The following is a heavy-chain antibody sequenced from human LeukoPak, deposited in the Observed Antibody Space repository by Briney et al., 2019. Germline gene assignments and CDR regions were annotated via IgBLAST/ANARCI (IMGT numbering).Heavy chain of an antibody. V-gene: IGHV3-48*02. Sequence: RTGGSLRLSCAASGFTFSSYSMNWVRQAPGKGLEWVSYISSISTTMYYADSVKGRFTISRDNAKNSLYLQMDSLRDEDTAVYYCARLFASTGDSWGQGTLVTVSS. CDR3: ARLFASTGDS. J-gene: IGHJ4*02. CDR1: GFTFSSYS. D-gene: IGHD2-8*02. CDR2: ISSISTTM.